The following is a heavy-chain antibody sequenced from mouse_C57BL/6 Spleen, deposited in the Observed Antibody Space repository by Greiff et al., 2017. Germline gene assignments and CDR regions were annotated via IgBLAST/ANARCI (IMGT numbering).Heavy chain of an antibody. CDR3: AREEGYYGSSLDY. D-gene: IGHD1-1*01. J-gene: IGHJ2*01. Sequence: QVQLQQPGAELVKPGASVKMSCKASGYTFTSYWITWVKQRPGQGLEWIGDIYPGSGSTNYNEKFKSKATLTVDTSSSTAYMQLSSLTSEDSAVYYCAREEGYYGSSLDYWGQGTTLTVSS. CDR1: GYTFTSYW. CDR2: IYPGSGST. V-gene: IGHV1-55*01.